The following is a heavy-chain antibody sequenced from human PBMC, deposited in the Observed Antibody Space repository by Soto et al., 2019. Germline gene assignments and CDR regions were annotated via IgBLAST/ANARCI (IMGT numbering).Heavy chain of an antibody. D-gene: IGHD6-6*01. Sequence: GGSLRLSCAASGFTFSSYSMNWVRQAPGKGLEWVSSISSSSSYIYYADSVKGRFTISRDNAKNSLYLQMNSLRAEDTAVYYCARDRTVIAARRGNWFDPWGQGTLVTVSS. CDR2: ISSSSSYI. CDR3: ARDRTVIAARRGNWFDP. J-gene: IGHJ5*02. V-gene: IGHV3-21*01. CDR1: GFTFSSYS.